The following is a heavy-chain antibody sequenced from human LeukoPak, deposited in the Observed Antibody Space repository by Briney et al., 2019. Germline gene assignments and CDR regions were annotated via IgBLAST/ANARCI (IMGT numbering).Heavy chain of an antibody. CDR1: GFTFSRFS. J-gene: IGHJ4*02. Sequence: GGSLTLSCAVSGFTFSRFSMTWVRQAPGKGLEWVSSISSSSSYIYYRDSVKGRFTISRDNAKNSLYLQMHSLRAEDTAVYYCALVGATSWAPFDSWGQGTLVTVSS. V-gene: IGHV3-21*01. D-gene: IGHD1-26*01. CDR2: ISSSSSYI. CDR3: ALVGATSWAPFDS.